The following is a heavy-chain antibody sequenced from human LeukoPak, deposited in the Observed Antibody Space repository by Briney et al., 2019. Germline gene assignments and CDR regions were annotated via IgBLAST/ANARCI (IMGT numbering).Heavy chain of an antibody. CDR2: INHSGST. Sequence: SETLSLTCAVYGGSFSGYYCSWIRQPPGKGLEWIGEINHSGSTNYNPSLKSRVTISVDTSKNQFSLKLSSVTAADTAVYYCAREDIVARYYFDYWGQGTLVTVSS. J-gene: IGHJ4*02. D-gene: IGHD5-12*01. CDR1: GGSFSGYY. V-gene: IGHV4-34*01. CDR3: AREDIVARYYFDY.